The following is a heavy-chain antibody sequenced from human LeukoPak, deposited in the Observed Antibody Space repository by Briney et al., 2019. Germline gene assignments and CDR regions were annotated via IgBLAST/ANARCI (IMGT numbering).Heavy chain of an antibody. D-gene: IGHD4-17*01. J-gene: IGHJ5*02. CDR2: IYYSGST. Sequence: PSETLSLTCTVSGGSVSSGSYYWSWIRQPPGKGLEWIGYIYYSGSTNYNPSLKSRVTISVDTSKNQFSLKLSSVTAADTAVYYCARERSQHGDYSNWFDPWGQGTLVTVSS. CDR1: GGSVSSGSYY. CDR3: ARERSQHGDYSNWFDP. V-gene: IGHV4-61*01.